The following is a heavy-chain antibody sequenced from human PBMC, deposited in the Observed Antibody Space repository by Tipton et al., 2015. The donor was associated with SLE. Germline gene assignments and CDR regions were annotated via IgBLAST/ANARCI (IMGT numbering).Heavy chain of an antibody. CDR1: DGSISSFY. J-gene: IGHJ2*01. D-gene: IGHD3-3*01. Sequence: LRLSCTVSDGSISSFYWSWIRQPPGKGLEWIGYISDSGSTNYSPSLRSRVAISVDTSKNQFSLRLDSMTSADTAVYYCARGGTDYDVWLGCPYFDLWGRGTLVTVSS. V-gene: IGHV4-59*01. CDR2: ISDSGST. CDR3: ARGGTDYDVWLGCPYFDL.